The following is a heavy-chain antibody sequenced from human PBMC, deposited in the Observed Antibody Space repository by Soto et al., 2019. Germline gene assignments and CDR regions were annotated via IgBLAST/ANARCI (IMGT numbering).Heavy chain of an antibody. D-gene: IGHD3-3*01. CDR1: GGSFSGYY. CDR2: INHSGST. Sequence: VQLQQWGAGLLKPSETLSLTCAVYGGSFSGYYWSWIRQPPGKGLEWIGEINHSGSTNYNPSLKSRVTISVDTSKNQFSLKLSSVTAADTAVYYCARGGRRITIFGVVIPFDYWGQGTLVTVSS. J-gene: IGHJ4*02. CDR3: ARGGRRITIFGVVIPFDY. V-gene: IGHV4-34*01.